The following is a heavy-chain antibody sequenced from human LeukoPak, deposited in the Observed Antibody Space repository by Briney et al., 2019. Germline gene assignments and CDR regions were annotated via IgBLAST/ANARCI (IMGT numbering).Heavy chain of an antibody. CDR1: GFTFIKSW. CDR2: IWPDGSEK. V-gene: IGHV3-7*03. Sequence: GGSLRLSCAASGFTFIKSWMSWVRQAPGRGLEWLATIWPDGSEKRYVDSLRGRVTISRDNVERSLYLQMNSLRAEDTAVYYCAKLKGQVTTWDSWGLGIRVTVSS. CDR3: AKLKGQVTTWDS. J-gene: IGHJ5*01. D-gene: IGHD2-21*02.